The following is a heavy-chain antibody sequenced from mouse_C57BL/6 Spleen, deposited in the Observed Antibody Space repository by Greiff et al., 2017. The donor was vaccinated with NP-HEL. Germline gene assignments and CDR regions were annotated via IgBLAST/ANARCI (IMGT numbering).Heavy chain of an antibody. V-gene: IGHV1-18*01. D-gene: IGHD2-3*01. CDR3: ARSGDGYPYYFDY. Sequence: EVQLQQSGPELVKPGASVKIPCKASGYTFTDYNMDWVKQSHGKSLEWIGDINPNNGGTIYNQKFKGKATLTVDKSSSTAYMELRSLTAEDTAVYYCARSGDGYPYYFDYWGQGTTLTVSS. J-gene: IGHJ2*01. CDR2: INPNNGGT. CDR1: GYTFTDYN.